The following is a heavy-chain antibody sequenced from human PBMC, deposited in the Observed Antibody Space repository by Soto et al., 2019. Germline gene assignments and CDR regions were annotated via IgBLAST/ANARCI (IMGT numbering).Heavy chain of an antibody. Sequence: EVQLLESGGGLVQPGGSLRLSCAASGFTFSNYWMSWVRQAPGKGLEWVANIKQAGTEKNYVDSVRGRFTISRDNAKNSLDLQIHSLTAEDTASYYCAREAIWGQGTLVTVSS. CDR2: IKQAGTEK. J-gene: IGHJ4*02. V-gene: IGHV3-7*01. D-gene: IGHD2-2*01. CDR3: AREAI. CDR1: GFTFSNYW.